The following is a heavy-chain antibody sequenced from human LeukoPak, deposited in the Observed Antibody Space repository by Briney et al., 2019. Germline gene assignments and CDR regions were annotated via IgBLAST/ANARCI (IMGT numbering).Heavy chain of an antibody. J-gene: IGHJ4*02. D-gene: IGHD2-15*01. CDR1: GFTFSSYE. V-gene: IGHV3-48*03. Sequence: PGGSLRLSCAASGFTFSSYEMNWVRQAPGKGLEWVSYICSSGSTIYYADSVKGRFTISRDNAKNSLYLQMNSLKAEDTAVYYCAIEGGSTGTPPDYWGQGTLVTVSS. CDR2: ICSSGSTI. CDR3: AIEGGSTGTPPDY.